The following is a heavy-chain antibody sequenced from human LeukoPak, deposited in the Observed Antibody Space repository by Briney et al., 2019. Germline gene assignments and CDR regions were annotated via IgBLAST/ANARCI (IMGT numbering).Heavy chain of an antibody. D-gene: IGHD3-9*01. CDR2: IIPIFGTA. V-gene: IGHV1-69*13. CDR1: GYTFTSYD. Sequence: SVKVSCKASGYTFTSYDINWVRQATGQGLEWMGGIIPIFGTANYAQKFQGRVTITADEFTSTAYMELSSLRSEDTAVYYCARAFDVLAEYYFDYWGQGTLVTVSS. J-gene: IGHJ4*02. CDR3: ARAFDVLAEYYFDY.